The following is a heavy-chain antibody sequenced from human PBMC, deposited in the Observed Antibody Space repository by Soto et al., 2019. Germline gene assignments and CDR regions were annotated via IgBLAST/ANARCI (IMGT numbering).Heavy chain of an antibody. J-gene: IGHJ4*02. CDR2: ISYDGSNK. Sequence: QVQLVESGGGVVQPGRSLRLSCAASGFTFSSYGMHWVRQAPGKGLEWVAVISYDGSNKYYADSVKGRFTISRDNSKNALYLQMNNLRAEDTAVYYCAKDGSHSDNDYGGDCYYGYWGQGTLVTVSS. CDR1: GFTFSSYG. V-gene: IGHV3-30*18. D-gene: IGHD2-21*02. CDR3: AKDGSHSDNDYGGDCYYGY.